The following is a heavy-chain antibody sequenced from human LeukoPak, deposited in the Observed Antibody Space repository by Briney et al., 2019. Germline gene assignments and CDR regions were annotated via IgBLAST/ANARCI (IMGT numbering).Heavy chain of an antibody. CDR2: ISSSSSYI. CDR3: ARDRRFPYYYDSSGYYSDY. J-gene: IGHJ4*02. V-gene: IGHV3-21*01. CDR1: GFTFSSYS. D-gene: IGHD3-22*01. Sequence: GGSLRLSCAASGFTFSSYSMNWVRQAPGKGLEWVSSISSSSSYIYYADSVKGRFTISRDNAKNSLYLQMNSLRAEDTAVYYCARDRRFPYYYDSSGYYSDYWGQGTLVTVSS.